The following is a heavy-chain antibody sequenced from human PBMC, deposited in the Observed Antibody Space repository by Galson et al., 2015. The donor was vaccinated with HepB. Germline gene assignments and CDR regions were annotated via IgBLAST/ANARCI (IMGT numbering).Heavy chain of an antibody. J-gene: IGHJ6*03. V-gene: IGHV3-53*01. D-gene: IGHD6-13*01. Sequence: SLRLSCAASGFTVSSNCMNWVRQAPGKGLEWVSIINGGGDTYYADSVKGRFIISRDNSKNTLYLQMNSLRAEDTAVYYCARSGREYTSSRCHYCYMDVWGKGTTVTVSS. CDR3: ARSGREYTSSRCHYCYMDV. CDR2: INGGGDT. CDR1: GFTVSSNC.